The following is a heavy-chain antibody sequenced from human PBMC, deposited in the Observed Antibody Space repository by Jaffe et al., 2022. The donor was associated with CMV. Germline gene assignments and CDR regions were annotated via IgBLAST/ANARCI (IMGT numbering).Heavy chain of an antibody. D-gene: IGHD1-20*01. CDR3: ARDSRGITGTTFRDY. V-gene: IGHV3-48*03. J-gene: IGHJ4*02. CDR1: GFTFSSYE. Sequence: EVQLVESGGGLVQPGGSLRLSCAASGFTFSSYEMNWVRQAPGKGLEWVSYISSSGSTIYYADSVKGRFTISRDNAKNSLYLQMNSLRAEDTAVYYCARDSRGITGTTFRDYWGQGTLVTVSS. CDR2: ISSSGSTI.